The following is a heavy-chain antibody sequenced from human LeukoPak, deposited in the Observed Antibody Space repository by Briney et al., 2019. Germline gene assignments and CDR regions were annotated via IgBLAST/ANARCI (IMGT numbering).Heavy chain of an antibody. J-gene: IGHJ4*02. CDR2: INPNSGGT. V-gene: IGHV1-2*02. CDR3: ARRWGGSYQLDY. Sequence: ASVKVSCKASGYTFTGYFMHWVRQAPGQGLEWMGWINPNSGGTNYAQKFQGRVTLTRDTSISTTYMELTSLWSDDTAVYYCARRWGGSYQLDYWGQGTLVTVSS. D-gene: IGHD1-26*01. CDR1: GYTFTGYF.